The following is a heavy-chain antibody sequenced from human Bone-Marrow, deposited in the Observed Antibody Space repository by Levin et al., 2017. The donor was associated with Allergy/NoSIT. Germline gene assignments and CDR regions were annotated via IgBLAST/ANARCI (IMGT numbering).Heavy chain of an antibody. D-gene: IGHD2-2*01. Sequence: GGSLRLSCAASGFTYNTYAMHWVRQAPGKGLEWVASISDDGNAKFYEDSVQGRLTISRDNSKNTLYLQMNSLQLEDTALYYCVRGDVVLVPASGSFAAWGRGTLVTVSS. V-gene: IGHV3-30*03. J-gene: IGHJ5*02. CDR2: ISDDGNAK. CDR3: VRGDVVLVPASGSFAA. CDR1: GFTYNTYA.